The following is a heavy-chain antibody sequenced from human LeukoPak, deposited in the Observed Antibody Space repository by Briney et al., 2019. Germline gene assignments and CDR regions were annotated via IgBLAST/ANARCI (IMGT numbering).Heavy chain of an antibody. D-gene: IGHD2-15*01. V-gene: IGHV4-34*01. Sequence: PSETLSLTCAVYGGSFSGYYWSWIRQPPGKGLEWIGEINHSGSTNYNPSLKSRATISVDTSKNQFSLKLSSVTAADTAVYYCARGKRVAATNYYYYMDVWGKGTTVTVSS. CDR3: ARGKRVAATNYYYYMDV. CDR2: INHSGST. J-gene: IGHJ6*03. CDR1: GGSFSGYY.